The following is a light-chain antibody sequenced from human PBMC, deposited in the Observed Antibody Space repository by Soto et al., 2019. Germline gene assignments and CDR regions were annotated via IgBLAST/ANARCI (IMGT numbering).Light chain of an antibody. CDR1: SSDVGGYNY. CDR2: EVS. Sequence: QSVLTQPPSASGSPGQSVTISCTGTSSDVGGYNYVSWYQQHPGKAPKLMIYEVSKRPSGVPDRFSGSKSGNTASLTVSGLQAEDEADYYCSSYACSNNPLYVFGTGTKLTVL. V-gene: IGLV2-8*01. CDR3: SSYACSNNPLYV. J-gene: IGLJ1*01.